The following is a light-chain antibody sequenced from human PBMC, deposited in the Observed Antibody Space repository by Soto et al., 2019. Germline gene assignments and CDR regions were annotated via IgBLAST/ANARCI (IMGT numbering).Light chain of an antibody. CDR2: DTT. CDR1: TGAVTSGHY. Sequence: QAVVTQEPSLTVSPGGTVILTCGSSTGAVTSGHYPYWFQQKPGQAPKTLIYDTTNKQSWSPARFSGSLPGGKAALTLSGAQPEDEADYYCLLVYSGTVVFGGGTKLTVL. V-gene: IGLV7-46*01. J-gene: IGLJ2*01. CDR3: LLVYSGTVV.